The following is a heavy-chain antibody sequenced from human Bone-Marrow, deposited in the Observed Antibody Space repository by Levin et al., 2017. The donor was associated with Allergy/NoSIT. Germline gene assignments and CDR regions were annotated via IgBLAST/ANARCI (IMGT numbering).Heavy chain of an antibody. CDR3: ARPRGGWLDAFDI. Sequence: SETLSLTCTVSGGSISSSAYYWGWVRQPPGKGLEWIGSIYDSGSTYHNPSLKSRVTISIDTSKDQFSLKLSSVTAADAAVYYCARPRGGWLDAFDIWGQGTMVTVSS. V-gene: IGHV4-39*01. CDR2: IYDSGST. CDR1: GGSISSSAYY. D-gene: IGHD5-12*01. J-gene: IGHJ3*02.